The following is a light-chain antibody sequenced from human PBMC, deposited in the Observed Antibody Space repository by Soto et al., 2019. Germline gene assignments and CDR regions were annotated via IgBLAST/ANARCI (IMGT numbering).Light chain of an antibody. Sequence: IVLTQSPGTLSLSPGDRVTLSCRTSQTISNNHLAWYQQQPGQAPRLLIHGTSNRATGIPDRFSGSGSGTDFTLTISSLQPDDFPTYYCQHYNSYSEAFGQGTKVDI. J-gene: IGKJ1*01. CDR3: QHYNSYSEA. CDR2: GTS. CDR1: QTISNNH. V-gene: IGKV3-20*01.